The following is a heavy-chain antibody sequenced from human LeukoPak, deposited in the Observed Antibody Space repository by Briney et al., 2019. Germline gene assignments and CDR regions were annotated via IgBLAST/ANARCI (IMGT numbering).Heavy chain of an antibody. CDR3: AREWYYYDSSGYPFDAFDI. CDR1: GGSISSYF. Sequence: PSETLSLTCTVSGGSISSYFWSWMRQPAGKGLEWIGRIYNSGSASYNPSLKSRVTMSVDTSKNQLYLNLRYVTAADTAVYYCAREWYYYDSSGYPFDAFDIWGQGTMVTVSS. D-gene: IGHD3-22*01. J-gene: IGHJ3*02. V-gene: IGHV4-4*07. CDR2: IYNSGSA.